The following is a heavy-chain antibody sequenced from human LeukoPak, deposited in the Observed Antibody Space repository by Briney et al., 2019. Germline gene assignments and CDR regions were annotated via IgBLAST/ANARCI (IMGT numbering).Heavy chain of an antibody. V-gene: IGHV4-30-4*08. Sequence: ASQTLSLTCTVPGGPINSGEYYWSWIRQAPGRGLEWIGYIYYNGRTYSKPSLQSRLALSVDTSRNLFSLKLNSVTVADTAVYYCARNYDLLSHMDVWGRGTTDTVSS. CDR1: GGPINSGEYY. J-gene: IGHJ6*03. CDR3: ARNYDLLSHMDV. CDR2: IYYNGRT. D-gene: IGHD3-3*01.